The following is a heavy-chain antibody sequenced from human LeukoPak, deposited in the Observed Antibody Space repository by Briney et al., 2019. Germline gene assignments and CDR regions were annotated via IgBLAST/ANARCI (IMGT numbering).Heavy chain of an antibody. J-gene: IGHJ4*02. CDR3: AKTYSGYDSDDY. V-gene: IGHV3-30*18. CDR1: GFTFSSYG. D-gene: IGHD5-12*01. CDR2: ISYDGSNK. Sequence: GRSLRLSCAASGFTFSSYGMHWVRQAPGKGLEWVAVISYDGSNKYYADSVKGRFTISRDNSKNTLYLQMNSLRAEDTAVYHCAKTYSGYDSDDYWGQGTLVTVSS.